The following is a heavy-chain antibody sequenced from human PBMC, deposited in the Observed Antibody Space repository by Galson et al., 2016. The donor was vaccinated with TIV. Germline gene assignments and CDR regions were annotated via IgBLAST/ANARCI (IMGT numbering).Heavy chain of an antibody. J-gene: IGHJ3*01. D-gene: IGHD6-19*01. V-gene: IGHV4-61*01. CDR3: ARDSWGSGYNSGWEGFDL. CDR1: GASVSSGNYY. CDR2: IFSSGST. Sequence: SETLSLTCAVSGASVSSGNYYWTWIRQPPGKGLECIGYIFSSGSTKYNTSLKSRVAISVDTSRNQFSLKLTSVTAADTAVYYCARDSWGSGYNSGWEGFDLWGQGTMVTVSS.